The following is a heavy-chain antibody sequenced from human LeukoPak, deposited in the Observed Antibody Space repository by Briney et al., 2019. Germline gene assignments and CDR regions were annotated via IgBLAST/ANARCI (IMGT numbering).Heavy chain of an antibody. CDR1: GDSVSSNSAA. CDR2: TYYRSKWYN. Sequence: SQTLSLTCAISGDSVSSNSAAWNWIRQSPSRGLEWLGRTYYRSKWYNDYAVSVKSRITINPDTSKNQISLKLSSVTAADTAVYYCARSTPYGSGSFYYYYYMDVWGKGTTVTVSS. J-gene: IGHJ6*03. V-gene: IGHV6-1*01. CDR3: ARSTPYGSGSFYYYYYMDV. D-gene: IGHD3-10*01.